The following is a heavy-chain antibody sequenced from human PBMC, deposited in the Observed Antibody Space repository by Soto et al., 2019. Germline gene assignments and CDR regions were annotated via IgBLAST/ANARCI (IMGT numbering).Heavy chain of an antibody. V-gene: IGHV1-69*12. Sequence: QVQLVQSGAEVKKPGSSVKVSCKASGGTFSSYAISWVRQAPGQGLEWMGGIIPIFGTANYAQKFQGRVTITADESTSTAYMEMGSLRSEDTAVYYCARDLSVADTYWYFDLWGRGTLVTVSS. CDR3: ARDLSVADTYWYFDL. CDR2: IIPIFGTA. D-gene: IGHD6-19*01. CDR1: GGTFSSYA. J-gene: IGHJ2*01.